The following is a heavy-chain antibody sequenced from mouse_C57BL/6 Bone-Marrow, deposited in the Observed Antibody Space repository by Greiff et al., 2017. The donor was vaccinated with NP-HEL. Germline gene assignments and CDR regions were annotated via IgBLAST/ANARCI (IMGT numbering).Heavy chain of an antibody. Sequence: EVKVVESGGGLVQPKGSLKLSCAASGFSFNTYAMNWVRQAPGKGLEWVARIRSKSNNYATYYADSVKDRFTISRDDSESMLYLQMNNLKTEDTAMYYCVRRTYYDYLYYAMDYWGQGTSVTVSS. V-gene: IGHV10-1*01. D-gene: IGHD2-4*01. CDR3: VRRTYYDYLYYAMDY. J-gene: IGHJ4*01. CDR2: IRSKSNNYAT. CDR1: GFSFNTYA.